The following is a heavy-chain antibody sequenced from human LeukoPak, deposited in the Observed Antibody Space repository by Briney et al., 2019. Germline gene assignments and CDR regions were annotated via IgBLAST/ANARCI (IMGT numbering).Heavy chain of an antibody. CDR2: IIPILGIA. CDR3: AAYYGDPDWFDP. CDR1: GGTFSSYA. J-gene: IGHJ5*02. Sequence: ASVKVSCKASGGTFSSYAISWVRQAPGQGLERMGRIIPILGIANYAQKFQGRVTITADKSTSTAYMELSSLRSEDTAVYYCAAYYGDPDWFDPWGQGTLVTVSS. D-gene: IGHD4-17*01. V-gene: IGHV1-69*04.